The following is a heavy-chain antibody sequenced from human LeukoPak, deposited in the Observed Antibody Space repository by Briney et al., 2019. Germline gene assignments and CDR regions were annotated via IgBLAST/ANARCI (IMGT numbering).Heavy chain of an antibody. J-gene: IGHJ6*02. CDR2: MNPNSGNT. D-gene: IGHD6-19*01. V-gene: IGHV1-8*01. CDR1: GYTFTSYD. Sequence: ASVKVSCKASGYTFTSYDINWVRQATGQGLEWMGWMNPNSGNTGYAQKFQGRVTMTRNTSISTAYMELSSLRSEDTAVYYCARGISSGWTYYYYYGMDVWGQGTTVTVSS. CDR3: ARGISSGWTYYYYYGMDV.